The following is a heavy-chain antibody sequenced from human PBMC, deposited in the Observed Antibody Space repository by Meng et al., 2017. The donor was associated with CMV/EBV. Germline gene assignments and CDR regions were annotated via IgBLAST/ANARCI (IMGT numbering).Heavy chain of an antibody. CDR3: ARDIGYEFSYYYGMDV. CDR2: ISPMFGTA. J-gene: IGHJ6*02. Sequence: SVKVSCKASGGTFSSFVISWVRQAPGQGLEWMGGISPMFGTAKYAQKFQGRVTITTDESSSTVYMEVRSLRSEDSAVYYCARDIGYEFSYYYGMDVWGQGTTVTVSS. CDR1: GGTFSSFV. D-gene: IGHD6-13*01. V-gene: IGHV1-69*05.